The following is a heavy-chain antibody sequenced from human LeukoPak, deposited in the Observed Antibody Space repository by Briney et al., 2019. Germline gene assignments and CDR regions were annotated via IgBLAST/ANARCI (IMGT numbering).Heavy chain of an antibody. D-gene: IGHD6-19*01. CDR3: ARENSRGRFDY. CDR1: GGSISSSNW. CDR2: IYHSGST. V-gene: IGHV4-4*02. Sequence: PSGTLSLTCAVSGGSISSSNWWSWVRQPPGKGLEWIGEIYHSGSTNYNPSLKSRVTISVDKSKNQVSLQLNSVTPEDTAMYYCARENSRGRFDYWGQGTLVTVSS. J-gene: IGHJ4*02.